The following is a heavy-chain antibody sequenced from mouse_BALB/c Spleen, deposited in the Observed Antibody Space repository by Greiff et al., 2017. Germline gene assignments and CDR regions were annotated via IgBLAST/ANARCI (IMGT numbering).Heavy chain of an antibody. CDR1: GYSITSDYA. V-gene: IGHV3-2*02. CDR3: ARRSPSYYGSGYAMDY. CDR2: ISYSGST. Sequence: EVKLQESGPGLVKPSQSLSLTCTVTGYSITSDYAWNWIRQFPGNKLEWMGYISYSGSTSYNPSLKSRISITRDTSKNQFFLQLNSVTTEDTATYYCARRSPSYYGSGYAMDYWGQGTSVTVSS. D-gene: IGHD1-1*01. J-gene: IGHJ4*01.